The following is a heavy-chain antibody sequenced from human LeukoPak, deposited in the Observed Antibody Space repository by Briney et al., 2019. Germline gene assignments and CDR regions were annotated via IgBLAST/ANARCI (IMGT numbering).Heavy chain of an antibody. CDR1: GYTFTNYG. D-gene: IGHD3-10*01. J-gene: IGHJ3*02. CDR3: ARGRVRGVRAESSDAFDI. V-gene: IGHV1-46*01. CDR2: INPSGGST. Sequence: ASVTVSCKASGYTFTNYGITWVRQAPGQGLEWMGIINPSGGSTSYAQKFQGRVTMTRDTSTSTVYMELSSLRSEDTAVYYCARGRVRGVRAESSDAFDIWGQGTMVTVSS.